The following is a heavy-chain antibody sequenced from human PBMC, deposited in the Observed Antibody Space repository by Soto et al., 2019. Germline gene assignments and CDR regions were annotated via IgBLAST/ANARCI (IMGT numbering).Heavy chain of an antibody. D-gene: IGHD6-13*01. V-gene: IGHV3-30-3*01. CDR2: ISYDGSNK. CDR3: ARDPREYSSSWIYYYYYGMDV. J-gene: IGHJ6*02. CDR1: GFTFSSYA. Sequence: PGGSLRLSCAASGFTFSSYAMHWVRQAPGKGLEWVAVISYDGSNKYYADSVKGRFTISRDNSKNTLYLQMNSLRAEDTALFYCARDPREYSSSWIYYYYYGMDVWGQGTTVTVSS.